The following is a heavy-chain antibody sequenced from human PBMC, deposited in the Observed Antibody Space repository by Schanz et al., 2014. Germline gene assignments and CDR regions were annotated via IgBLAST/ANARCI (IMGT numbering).Heavy chain of an antibody. CDR2: ISGTTTYT. J-gene: IGHJ4*02. V-gene: IGHV3-11*05. CDR1: GFTFSDYY. CDR3: AKLSSSGRLAGYFDY. D-gene: IGHD6-19*01. Sequence: QVQLVESGGGVVQPGRSLRLSCAAYGFTFSDYYMSWIRQAPGKGLEWVSYISGTTTYTNYADSVKGRFTISRDNAKNTLYLQMSSLRAEDTAIYYCAKLSSSGRLAGYFDYWGQGALVTVSS.